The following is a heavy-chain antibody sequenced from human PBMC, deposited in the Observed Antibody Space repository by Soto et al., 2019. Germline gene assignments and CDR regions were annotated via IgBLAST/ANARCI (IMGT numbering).Heavy chain of an antibody. Sequence: QVQLVQSGTEVKKPGASVKVSCKASGYTFTSYAITWVRQAPGQGLEWMGWISAYNGNTNYAQKLQGRVTMTTDTSTSTAYMELRSLRSDDTAVYYCARASSSSSLSYFDYWGQGTLFTVSS. V-gene: IGHV1-18*01. J-gene: IGHJ4*02. CDR2: ISAYNGNT. CDR3: ARASSSSSLSYFDY. CDR1: GYTFTSYA. D-gene: IGHD6-6*01.